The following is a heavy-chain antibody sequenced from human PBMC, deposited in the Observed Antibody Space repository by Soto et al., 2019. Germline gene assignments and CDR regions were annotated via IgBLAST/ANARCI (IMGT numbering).Heavy chain of an antibody. Sequence: QVQLQEAGPGLMKPSQTLSLTCSVSGGSINSGDYYWSWIRQSPGKGLEWIGYIYYSGSTYYNPSLKSRSTISIDTSKNQFILNVASVTAADTAVYYCARLYTGYEAFDYWGQGTLVTVSS. CDR1: GGSINSGDYY. V-gene: IGHV4-30-4*01. CDR2: IYYSGST. J-gene: IGHJ4*02. D-gene: IGHD5-12*01. CDR3: ARLYTGYEAFDY.